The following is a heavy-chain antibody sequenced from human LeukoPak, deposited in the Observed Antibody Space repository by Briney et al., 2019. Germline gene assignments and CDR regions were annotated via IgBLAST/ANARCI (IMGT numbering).Heavy chain of an antibody. CDR1: GFTLSSYS. D-gene: IGHD5-18*01. J-gene: IGHJ4*02. CDR2: ISSSGTTI. V-gene: IGHV3-48*01. Sequence: GGSLRLSCAASGFTLSSYSMNWVRQAPGKGLEWVSYISSSGTTIYYGDAVKGRFTISRDNAKDSLYLQMNSLRAEDTAVYYCARAPGYRGFLDYWGQGNLVTVSS. CDR3: ARAPGYRGFLDY.